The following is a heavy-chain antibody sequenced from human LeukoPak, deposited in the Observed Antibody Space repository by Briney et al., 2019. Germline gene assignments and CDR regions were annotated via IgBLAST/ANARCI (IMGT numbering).Heavy chain of an antibody. V-gene: IGHV3-23*01. CDR1: GFTFSSYA. Sequence: PGGSLRLSCAASGFTFSSYAMSRVRQAPGKGLEWVSAISGSGGSTYYAGSVKGRFTISRDNSKNTLYLQMNSLRAEDTAVYYCATTPLWFGELPDDYWGQGTLVTVSS. CDR2: ISGSGGST. J-gene: IGHJ4*02. D-gene: IGHD3-10*01. CDR3: ATTPLWFGELPDDY.